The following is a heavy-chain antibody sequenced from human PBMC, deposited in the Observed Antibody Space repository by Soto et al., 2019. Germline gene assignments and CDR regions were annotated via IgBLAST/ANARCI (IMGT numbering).Heavy chain of an antibody. CDR1: GFTFSSYE. Sequence: PGVSLRLSCAASGFTFSSYEMNWVRQAPGKGLEWVSYISSSGSTIYYADSVKGRFTISRDNAKNSLYLQMNSLRAEDTAVYYCARWLQLLDYWGQGTLVTVSS. CDR3: ARWLQLLDY. V-gene: IGHV3-48*03. D-gene: IGHD5-12*01. CDR2: ISSSGSTI. J-gene: IGHJ4*02.